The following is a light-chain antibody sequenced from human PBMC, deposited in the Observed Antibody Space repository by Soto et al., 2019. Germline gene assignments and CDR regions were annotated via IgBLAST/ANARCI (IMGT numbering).Light chain of an antibody. CDR2: DAS. CDR3: QQYNSYSLST. V-gene: IGKV1-5*01. CDR1: QSISSW. J-gene: IGKJ3*01. Sequence: DIQMTQSPSTLSASVGDRVTITCRASQSISSWLAWYQQKPGKAPKLLIYDASSLESGVPSRFSGSGSGTEFTLTISSLQPDAFATYYCQQYNSYSLSTFGPGTKVDIK.